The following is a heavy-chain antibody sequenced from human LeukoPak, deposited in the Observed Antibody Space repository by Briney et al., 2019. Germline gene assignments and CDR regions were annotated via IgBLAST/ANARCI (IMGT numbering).Heavy chain of an antibody. V-gene: IGHV3-53*01. D-gene: IGHD6-19*01. CDR3: ARDLDPGYSSGWYGY. CDR2: FYRDGST. Sequence: GGSLRLSCAASGFTVSSNYMTWVRQAPGKGLEWVSVFYRDGSTYYADSVKGRFTISRDNSKNTLYLQMNSLRAEDTAVYYCARDLDPGYSSGWYGYWGQGTLVTVSS. J-gene: IGHJ4*02. CDR1: GFTVSSNY.